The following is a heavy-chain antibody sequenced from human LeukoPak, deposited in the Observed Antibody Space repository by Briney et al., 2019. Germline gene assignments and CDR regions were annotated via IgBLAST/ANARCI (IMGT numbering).Heavy chain of an antibody. CDR3: ARDPEVGATPGDY. V-gene: IGHV1-69*13. CDR2: IIPIFGTA. D-gene: IGHD1-26*01. J-gene: IGHJ4*02. CDR1: GGTFSSYA. Sequence: ASVKVSCKASGGTFSSYAISWVRQAPGQGLEWMGGIIPIFGTANYAQKFQGRVTITADESTSTAYVELSSLRSEDTAVYYCARDPEVGATPGDYWGQGTLVTVSS.